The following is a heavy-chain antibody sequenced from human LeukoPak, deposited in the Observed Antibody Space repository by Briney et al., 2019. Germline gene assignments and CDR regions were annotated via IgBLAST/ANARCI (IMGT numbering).Heavy chain of an antibody. J-gene: IGHJ4*02. V-gene: IGHV3-11*03. CDR2: FSSRSNYT. D-gene: IGHD5-24*01. Sequence: SGGSLRLSCAAPGFTFTDYYMTWIRQAPGKGLEWVSYFSSRSNYTNYADSVKGRFTISRDNAKNSVYLQMKSLRAEDTALYYCARARDGYNIDYWGQGTLVTVSS. CDR3: ARARDGYNIDY. CDR1: GFTFTDYY.